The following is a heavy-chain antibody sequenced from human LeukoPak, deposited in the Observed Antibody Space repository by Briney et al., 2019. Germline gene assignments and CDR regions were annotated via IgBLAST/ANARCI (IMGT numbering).Heavy chain of an antibody. V-gene: IGHV4-59*01. CDR3: ARDRWFDC. CDR1: GDSFTTNY. CDR2: IIYSGST. Sequence: SETLSLTCTVSGDSFTTNYWSWIRQSPGKGLEWIGYIIYSGSTTYNPSLKSRVTIPLDTSKNQFSLKLSSVTAADTAVYYCARDRWFDCWGQGTLVTVSS. J-gene: IGHJ5*01.